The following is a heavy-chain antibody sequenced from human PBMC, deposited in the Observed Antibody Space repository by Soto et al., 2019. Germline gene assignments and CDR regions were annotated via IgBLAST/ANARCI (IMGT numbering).Heavy chain of an antibody. CDR2: IIPILGIA. J-gene: IGHJ4*02. Sequence: SVKVSCKASGGTFSSYTISWVRQAPGQGLEWMGRIIPILGIANYAQKFQGRVTITADKSTSTAYMELSSLRSEDTAVYYCARVPYYYDSSGTQFDYWGQGTLVTVSA. CDR1: GGTFSSYT. V-gene: IGHV1-69*02. D-gene: IGHD3-22*01. CDR3: ARVPYYYDSSGTQFDY.